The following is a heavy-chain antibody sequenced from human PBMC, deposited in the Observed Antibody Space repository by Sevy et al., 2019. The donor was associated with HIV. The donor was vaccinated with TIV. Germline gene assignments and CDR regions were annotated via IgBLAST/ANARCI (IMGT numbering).Heavy chain of an antibody. CDR1: GFTFSSYA. CDR2: ISGTGGST. D-gene: IGHD2-15*01. Sequence: GGSLRLSCAASGFTFSSYAMSWVRQAPGKGLEWVSVISGTGGSTYYADSVRGRFTISRDNSKNTLYLQMSSLRAEDTAVYYCAKDREFGGYYSGGSDDWGQGTLVTVSS. J-gene: IGHJ4*02. V-gene: IGHV3-23*01. CDR3: AKDREFGGYYSGGSDD.